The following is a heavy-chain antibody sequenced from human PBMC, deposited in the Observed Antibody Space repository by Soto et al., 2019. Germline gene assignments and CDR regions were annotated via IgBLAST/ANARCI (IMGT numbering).Heavy chain of an antibody. CDR2: VSSGGATI. J-gene: IGHJ5*02. CDR3: ARGGVTGGFCDP. Sequence: QVQLVESGGGLVKPGGSLRLSCTASSFIFSDYYMSWIRQAPGKGLEWLSYVSSGGATIYYADSVKGRVTISRDNTKNSLSLQMNGLRAEDTAVYYCARGGVTGGFCDPWGQGTLVTVSS. D-gene: IGHD3-16*01. CDR1: SFIFSDYY. V-gene: IGHV3-11*01.